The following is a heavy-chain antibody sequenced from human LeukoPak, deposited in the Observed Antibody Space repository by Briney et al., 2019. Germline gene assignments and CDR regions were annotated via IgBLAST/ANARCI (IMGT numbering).Heavy chain of an antibody. J-gene: IGHJ5*02. CDR1: GFTFSSYS. Sequence: GGSRRPSCEAPGFTFSSYSMNWFRKAPGKGLEWVSYISSSSSTIYYADSVKGRFTISRDNAKNSLYLQMNSLRAEDTAVYYCARDSGSYGGEFDPWGQGTLVTVSS. CDR3: ARDSGSYGGEFDP. D-gene: IGHD1-26*01. V-gene: IGHV3-48*01. CDR2: ISSSSSTI.